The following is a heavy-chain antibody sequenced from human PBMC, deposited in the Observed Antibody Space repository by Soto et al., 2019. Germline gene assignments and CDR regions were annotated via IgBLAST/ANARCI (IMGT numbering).Heavy chain of an antibody. J-gene: IGHJ4*02. V-gene: IGHV4-4*02. Sequence: ETLSLTCAVSGASISNTDWWSWVRQRPGKGLEWIGEIYHSGTTNCDPSLKSRVTISLDKSKSQFSLKLTSVTAADTAVYYCAIPGAGDFDYWGQGTLVTVSS. D-gene: IGHD6-13*01. CDR2: IYHSGTT. CDR1: GASISNTDW. CDR3: AIPGAGDFDY.